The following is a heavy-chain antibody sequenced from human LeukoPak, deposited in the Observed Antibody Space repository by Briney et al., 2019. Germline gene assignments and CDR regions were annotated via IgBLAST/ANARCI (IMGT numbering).Heavy chain of an antibody. CDR3: ARRDAGLMKTGTIESAFDI. Sequence: PSETLSLTCTVSGGSISSYYWSWIRQPPGKGLEWIGYIYYSGSTNYNPSLKSRVTISVDTSKNQFSLKLSSVTAADTAVYYCARRDAGLMKTGTIESAFDIWGQGTMVTVSS. CDR1: GGSISSYY. CDR2: IYYSGST. D-gene: IGHD1-7*01. V-gene: IGHV4-59*01. J-gene: IGHJ3*02.